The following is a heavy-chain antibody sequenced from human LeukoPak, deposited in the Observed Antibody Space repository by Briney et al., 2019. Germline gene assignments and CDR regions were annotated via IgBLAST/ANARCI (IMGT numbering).Heavy chain of an antibody. Sequence: GGSLRLSCAASGFTFRSYWMSWVRQAPGKGLEWVANIQADGSEKNYIDSVQGRFTISRDNAKTSLYLQMNSLRADDTAVYYCARDSTMATYYGVDVWGQGTTVTVSS. CDR3: ARDSTMATYYGVDV. V-gene: IGHV3-7*01. CDR1: GFTFRSYW. J-gene: IGHJ6*02. D-gene: IGHD2-8*01. CDR2: IQADGSEK.